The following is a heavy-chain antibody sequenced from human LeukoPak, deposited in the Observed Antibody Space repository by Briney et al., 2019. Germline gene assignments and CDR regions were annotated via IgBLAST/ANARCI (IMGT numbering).Heavy chain of an antibody. J-gene: IGHJ1*01. Sequence: PGGSLRLSCAASGFTFSSYATSWVRQAPGKGLEWVSAISGSGDNIYYADSVKGRCTISRDNSKNTLYLQMDSLRAEDTAVYYCAKWDPGSGYYYFQHWGQGTLVTVSS. CDR2: ISGSGDNI. CDR1: GFTFSSYA. CDR3: AKWDPGSGYYYFQH. D-gene: IGHD3-22*01. V-gene: IGHV3-23*01.